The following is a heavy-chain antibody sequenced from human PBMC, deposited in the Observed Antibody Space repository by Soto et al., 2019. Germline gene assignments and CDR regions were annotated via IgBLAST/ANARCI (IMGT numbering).Heavy chain of an antibody. CDR3: ARDPYGDYGMDV. CDR2: ISSSSSYI. D-gene: IGHD4-17*01. Sequence: GGSLRLSCAASGFTFSSYSMNWVRQAPGKGLEWVSSISSSSSYIYYADSVKGRFTISRDNAKNSLYLQMNSLRAEDTAVYYCARDPYGDYGMDVWGQGTTVTVSS. CDR1: GFTFSSYS. V-gene: IGHV3-21*01. J-gene: IGHJ6*02.